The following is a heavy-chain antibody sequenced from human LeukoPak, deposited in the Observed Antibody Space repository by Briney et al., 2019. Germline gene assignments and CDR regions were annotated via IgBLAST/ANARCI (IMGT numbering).Heavy chain of an antibody. J-gene: IGHJ4*02. CDR1: GFTFSTYC. CDR2: ICPDGTVA. Sequence: GGSLRLSCAASGFTFSTYCMHWVRQAPGKGPMWVSRICPDGTVANYADSVKARFIISRDNARNTVYLQMNSLRVEDTAVYYCVRDFRSADYWGQGTLVTVSS. V-gene: IGHV3-74*01. CDR3: VRDFRSADY.